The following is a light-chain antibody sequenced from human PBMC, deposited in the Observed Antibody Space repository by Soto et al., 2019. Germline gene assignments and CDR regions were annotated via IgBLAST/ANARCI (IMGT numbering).Light chain of an antibody. CDR3: CSYAGSSPVV. J-gene: IGLJ2*01. V-gene: IGLV2-23*01. CDR2: EGS. Sequence: QSVLTQPASVSGSPGQSITISCTGTSSDVGSYNLVSWYQQHPGKAPKLMIYEGSKRSSGVSNRFSGSKSGNTASLTISGLQAEDEADYYCCSYAGSSPVVFGGGTKLTVL. CDR1: SSDVGSYNL.